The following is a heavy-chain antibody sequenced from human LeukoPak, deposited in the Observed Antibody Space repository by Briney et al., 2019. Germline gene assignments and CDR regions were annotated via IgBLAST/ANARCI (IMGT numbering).Heavy chain of an antibody. CDR1: GFTFRSYW. CDR2: INQDGTEQ. CDR3: VRRNLFDY. Sequence: GGSLRLSCAVSGFTFRSYWMSWLRQAPGKGLECVASINQDGTEQYYVDSVRGRFTISRDDAKNSVYLQMNNLRVQDTAVYYCVRRNLFDYWGQGTLVTVSS. J-gene: IGHJ4*02. V-gene: IGHV3-7*03.